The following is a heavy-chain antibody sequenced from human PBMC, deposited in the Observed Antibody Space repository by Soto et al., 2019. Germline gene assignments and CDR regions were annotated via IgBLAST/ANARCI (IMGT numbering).Heavy chain of an antibody. J-gene: IGHJ4*02. CDR2: ISSKNGNT. V-gene: IGHV1-18*01. CDR1: GYTFSDYG. CDR3: AREPPETPPDY. Sequence: QVQLVQSGADVKKPGASVKVSCKASGYTFSDYGVSWVRQAPGQGLEWMGWISSKNGNTNFAQKFRGRVTMTTDPSTSTVYMEFRSLRPDDTAVYYCAREPPETPPDYWGQGTLVTVSS.